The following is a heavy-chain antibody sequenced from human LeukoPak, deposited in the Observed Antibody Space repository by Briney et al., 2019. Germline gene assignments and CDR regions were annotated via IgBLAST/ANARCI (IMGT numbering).Heavy chain of an antibody. Sequence: GGSLRLSCAASGFTFSSYAMSWVRQAPGKGLEWVANIKQDGSEKYYVDSVKGRFTISRDNAKNSLYLQMNSLRAEDTAVYYCARGSSGYYYYYYGMDVWGQGTTVTVSS. V-gene: IGHV3-7*01. CDR3: ARGSSGYYYYYYGMDV. D-gene: IGHD3-22*01. CDR1: GFTFSSYA. J-gene: IGHJ6*02. CDR2: IKQDGSEK.